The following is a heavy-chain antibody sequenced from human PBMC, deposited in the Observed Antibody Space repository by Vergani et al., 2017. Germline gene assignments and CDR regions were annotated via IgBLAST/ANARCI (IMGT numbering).Heavy chain of an antibody. CDR1: GYTFTSYG. J-gene: IGHJ6*02. D-gene: IGHD6-13*01. CDR3: ARNRIAAALYYYYGMDV. CDR2: ISAYNGNT. Sequence: QVQLVQSGAEVKKPGASVKVSCKASGYTFTSYGISWVRQAPGQGLEWMGWISAYNGNTNYAQKLQGRVTMTTDTSTSTAYMELRSLRSDDTAVYYWARNRIAAALYYYYGMDVWGQGTTVTVSS. V-gene: IGHV1-18*01.